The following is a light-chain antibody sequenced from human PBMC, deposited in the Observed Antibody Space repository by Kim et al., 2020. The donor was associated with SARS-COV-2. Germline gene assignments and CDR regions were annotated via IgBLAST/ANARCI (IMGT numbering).Light chain of an antibody. CDR1: QSISTW. V-gene: IGKV1-5*03. CDR2: KTS. Sequence: DIQMTQSPSTLSASVGDRVTITYRASQSISTWLAWYQQKPGKAPKLLIYKTSSLQSGVPSRFSGSGSGTEFSLTVSSLRPDDLATYYCQQYNSYPWTFGQGTKVDIK. J-gene: IGKJ1*01. CDR3: QQYNSYPWT.